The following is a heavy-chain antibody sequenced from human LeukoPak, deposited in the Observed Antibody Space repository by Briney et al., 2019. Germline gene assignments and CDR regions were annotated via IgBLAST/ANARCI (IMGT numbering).Heavy chain of an antibody. D-gene: IGHD6-19*01. CDR3: ATGVRGYNSALDY. Sequence: GXXRLSCAASGFTFSNYYMNWVRQAPGKGLEWVSSICSGSSYIYYADSLKGRFTISRDNAKNSLYLHMNSLRVEDTAVYYCATGVRGYNSALDYWGQGTLVTVSP. J-gene: IGHJ4*02. CDR1: GFTFSNYY. CDR2: ICSGSSYI. V-gene: IGHV3-21*01.